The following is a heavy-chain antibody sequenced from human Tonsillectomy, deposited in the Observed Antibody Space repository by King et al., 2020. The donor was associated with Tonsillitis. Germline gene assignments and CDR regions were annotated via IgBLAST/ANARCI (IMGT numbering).Heavy chain of an antibody. D-gene: IGHD4-17*01. J-gene: IGHJ6*03. V-gene: IGHV1-3*01. CDR2: INAGNGNT. CDR1: GYTFTSYT. Sequence: QLVQSGAEVKKPGASVKVSCKASGYTFTSYTMHWVRQAPGQRLEWMGWINAGNGNTKYSQKFQGRVTITRDTSASTAYMELSSLRSEDTAVYYCARGLTTVTTDYYHYYMDVWGKGTAVTVSS. CDR3: ARGLTTVTTDYYHYYMDV.